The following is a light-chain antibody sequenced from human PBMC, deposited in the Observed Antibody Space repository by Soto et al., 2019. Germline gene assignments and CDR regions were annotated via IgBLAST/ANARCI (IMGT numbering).Light chain of an antibody. CDR1: QRVSSNS. CDR2: GAT. Sequence: DIVLTQSPGPLSLSPGERATLSCRASQRVSSNSLAWYQQKPGQAPRLLIYGATSGATGIPDRFSGSGSGTDFTLTISRLEPEDFAVYYCQQYGSPPCTFGQGTKVQIK. CDR3: QQYGSPPCT. J-gene: IGKJ1*01. V-gene: IGKV3-20*01.